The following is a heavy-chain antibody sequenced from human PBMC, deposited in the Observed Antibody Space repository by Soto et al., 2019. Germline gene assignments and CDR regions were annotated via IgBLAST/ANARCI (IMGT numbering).Heavy chain of an antibody. CDR1: GYSFTTYW. J-gene: IGHJ4*02. V-gene: IGHV5-10-1*01. CDR2: IDPSDSYT. CDR3: ARQGVATSPDF. Sequence: EALKISCKGSGYSFTTYWITWVRQMPGKGLEWMGRIDPSDSYTNDSPSFQGHVTISADKSISTAYLQWSSLKASDTAMYYCARQGVATSPDFWGQGTLVTVSS. D-gene: IGHD2-15*01.